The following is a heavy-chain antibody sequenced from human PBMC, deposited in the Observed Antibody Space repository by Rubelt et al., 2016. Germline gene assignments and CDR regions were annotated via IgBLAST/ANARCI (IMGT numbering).Heavy chain of an antibody. CDR1: TFSSYA. D-gene: IGHD3-10*01. J-gene: IGHJ6*02. V-gene: IGHV1-69*01. CDR2: IIPIFGTA. Sequence: TFSSYAISWVRQAPGQGLEWMGGIIPIFGTANYAQKFQGRVTITPDESTSTAYMELSSLRSEDTAVYYCARRGPYGSGSPTYWYYDMDVWGQGTTVTVSS. CDR3: ARRGPYGSGSPTYWYYDMDV.